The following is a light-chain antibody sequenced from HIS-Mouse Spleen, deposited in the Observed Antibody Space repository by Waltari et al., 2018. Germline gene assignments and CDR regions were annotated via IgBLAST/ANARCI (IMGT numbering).Light chain of an antibody. Sequence: SYELTQPPSVSVSPGQTASITCPGDKLGDKYARWYQQKPGQSPVLVTYQDSKRPSGIPERFSGSNSGNTATLTISGTQAMDEADYYCQAWDSSTDVVFGGGTKLTVL. J-gene: IGLJ2*01. CDR1: KLGDKY. V-gene: IGLV3-1*01. CDR2: QDS. CDR3: QAWDSSTDVV.